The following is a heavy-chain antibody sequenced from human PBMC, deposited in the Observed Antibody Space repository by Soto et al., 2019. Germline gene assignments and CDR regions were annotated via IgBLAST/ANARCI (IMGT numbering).Heavy chain of an antibody. Sequence: QLQLLESGPGLVKPSETLSLTCTVSGGSISSSTYSWGWIRQPPGKGLEWIGTIYYSGSTYYNPSLKSRVTMSVDTSKNQFSLKVNSVTAADTAVYYCARHGYYQYPYFDYWGQGTLVTVSS. CDR1: GGSISSSTYS. V-gene: IGHV4-39*01. J-gene: IGHJ4*02. D-gene: IGHD5-18*01. CDR2: IYYSGST. CDR3: ARHGYYQYPYFDY.